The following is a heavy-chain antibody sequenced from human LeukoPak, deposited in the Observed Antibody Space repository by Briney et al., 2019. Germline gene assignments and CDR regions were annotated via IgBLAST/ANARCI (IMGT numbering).Heavy chain of an antibody. CDR1: GFTFSGSA. Sequence: GGSLRLSCAASGFTFSGSALHWVRQAPGKGLEWVGRIRSTANGSATAYAASVKVRFTSSRDDSKNTAYLQMDSLKTEDTAVYYCTGNYYGSGCYADFDYWGQGTLVTVSS. V-gene: IGHV3-73*01. CDR2: IRSTANGSAT. J-gene: IGHJ4*02. D-gene: IGHD3-10*01. CDR3: TGNYYGSGCYADFDY.